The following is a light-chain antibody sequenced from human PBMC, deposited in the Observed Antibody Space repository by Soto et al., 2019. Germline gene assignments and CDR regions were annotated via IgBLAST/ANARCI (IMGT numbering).Light chain of an antibody. CDR1: SSDVGNYDL. CDR3: CSYAGGSSYV. V-gene: IGLV2-23*01. J-gene: IGLJ1*01. CDR2: EGS. Sequence: QSALTQPASVSGSPGQSITISCTGTSSDVGNYDLVSWYQQHPGKAPKLMIYEGSKRPSGVSNRFSGSKSGNTASLTISGLQAEVEADYYCCSYAGGSSYVFGTGTKLTVL.